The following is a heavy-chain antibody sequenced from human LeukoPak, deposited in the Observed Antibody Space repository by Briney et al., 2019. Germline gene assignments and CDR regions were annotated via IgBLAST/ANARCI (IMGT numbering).Heavy chain of an antibody. Sequence: PGGSLRLSCAASGFTFSSYEMNWVRQAPGKGLEWVSYISSSGSTIYYADSVKGRFTISRDNAKNSLYLQMNSLRAEDTAVYYCARELRITMVRGVIIHYYYMDVWGKGTTVTISS. CDR1: GFTFSSYE. CDR3: ARELRITMVRGVIIHYYYMDV. J-gene: IGHJ6*03. CDR2: ISSSGSTI. D-gene: IGHD3-10*01. V-gene: IGHV3-48*03.